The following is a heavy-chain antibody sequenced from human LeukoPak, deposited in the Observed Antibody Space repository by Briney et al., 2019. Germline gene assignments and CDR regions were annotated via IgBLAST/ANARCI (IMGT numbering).Heavy chain of an antibody. J-gene: IGHJ3*02. CDR1: GYTLTELS. Sequence: GASVKVSCKVSGYTLTELSMHWVRQAPGKGLEWMGGFDPEDGETIYAQKFQGRVTMTEDTSTDTAYMELSSLRSEDTAVYYCARGITFGGVIVNVFYIWGQGTMVTVSS. CDR2: FDPEDGET. D-gene: IGHD3-16*02. CDR3: ARGITFGGVIVNVFYI. V-gene: IGHV1-24*01.